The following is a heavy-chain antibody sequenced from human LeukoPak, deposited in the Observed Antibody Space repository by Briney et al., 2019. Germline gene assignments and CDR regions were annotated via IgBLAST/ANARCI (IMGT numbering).Heavy chain of an antibody. V-gene: IGHV4-39*07. CDR1: GGSISSRSYY. D-gene: IGHD6-13*01. CDR3: ARGTLAAAGSDY. CDR2: IYYSGST. J-gene: IGHJ4*02. Sequence: SETLSLTCTVSGGSISSRSYYWGWIRQPPGKGLEWIGSIYYSGSTYYNPSLKSRVTISVDTSKNQFSLKLSSVTAADTAVYYCARGTLAAAGSDYWGQGTLVTVSS.